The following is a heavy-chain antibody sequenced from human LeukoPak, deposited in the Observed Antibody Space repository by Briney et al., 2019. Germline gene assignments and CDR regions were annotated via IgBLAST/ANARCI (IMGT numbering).Heavy chain of an antibody. Sequence: GGSLRLSCAGAGFTFSTYTLKWVRQTPGKGLEWVANIKQDGSEKYYVDSAKGRFTISRDNAKNSLYLQMNSLRAEDTAVYYCARINWAYGMDVWGQGTTVTVSS. V-gene: IGHV3-7*03. CDR2: IKQDGSEK. D-gene: IGHD7-27*01. J-gene: IGHJ6*02. CDR1: GFTFSTYT. CDR3: ARINWAYGMDV.